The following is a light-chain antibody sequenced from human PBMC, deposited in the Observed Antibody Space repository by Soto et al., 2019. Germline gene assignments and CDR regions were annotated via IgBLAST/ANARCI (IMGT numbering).Light chain of an antibody. CDR2: AAS. Sequence: IQMTQSPSSLSASVGDRVTLACRASQGIRNDVGWYQQKPGKAPKLLIYAASILQSGVPSRFSGSGSGTDFTLTISSLQPEDSATYYCQQDYNYPITFGQGTRLEIQ. CDR3: QQDYNYPIT. J-gene: IGKJ5*01. V-gene: IGKV1-6*01. CDR1: QGIRND.